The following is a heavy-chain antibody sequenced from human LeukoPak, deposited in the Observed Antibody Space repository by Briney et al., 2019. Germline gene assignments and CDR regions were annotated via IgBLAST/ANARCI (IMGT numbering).Heavy chain of an antibody. CDR2: IYYSGST. D-gene: IGHD3-10*01. J-gene: IGHJ5*02. CDR1: GGSISSYY. CDR3: ARHSESITMVRGAMRSAFWFDP. Sequence: KPSETLSLTCTVSGGSISSYYWSWIRQPPGKGLEWIGNIYYSGSTNYNPSLKSRVTISVDTSKNQFSLKLSSVTAADTAAYYCARHSESITMVRGAMRSAFWFDPWGQGTLVTVSS. V-gene: IGHV4-59*08.